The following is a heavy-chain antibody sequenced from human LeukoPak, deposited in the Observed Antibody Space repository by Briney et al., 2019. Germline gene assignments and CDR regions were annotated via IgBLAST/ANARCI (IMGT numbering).Heavy chain of an antibody. Sequence: GGSLRLSCAASGFTVSSFYISWVRHAPGKGLEWVSVIYAGGKTYYADSVKGRFTISRKSSENMVYFQMNSLRPGDKAVYYCARDNPLGVAVGSSGMDVWGQGTSVTVSS. CDR3: ARDNPLGVAVGSSGMDV. CDR2: IYAGGKT. J-gene: IGHJ6*02. V-gene: IGHV3-53*04. CDR1: GFTVSSFY. D-gene: IGHD6-19*01.